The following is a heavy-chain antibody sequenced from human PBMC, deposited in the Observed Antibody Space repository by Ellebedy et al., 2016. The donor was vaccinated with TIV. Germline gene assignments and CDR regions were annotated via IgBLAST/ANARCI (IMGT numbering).Heavy chain of an antibody. CDR3: ARRYPAGGMDV. J-gene: IGHJ6*02. CDR2: LFYTGSS. V-gene: IGHV4-39*01. D-gene: IGHD5-18*01. Sequence: SETLSLTXTVSGGSISSSSYFWGWIRQPPGKGLEWIGYLFYTGSSNYNPSLQSRVTISIDTSKNQFSLNLNSVTAADTAVYFCARRYPAGGMDVWGQGTTVTVSS. CDR1: GGSISSSSYF.